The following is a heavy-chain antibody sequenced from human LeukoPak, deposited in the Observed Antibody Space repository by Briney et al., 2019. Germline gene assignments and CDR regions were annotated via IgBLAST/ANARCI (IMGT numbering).Heavy chain of an antibody. CDR2: ISWNSGSI. D-gene: IGHD3-10*01. CDR1: GFTFDDYA. CDR3: AKEKGLLWFGELNAFDI. Sequence: PGRSLRLSCAASGFTFDDYAMHWVRQAPGKGLEWVSGISWNSGSIGYADSVKGRFTISRDNAKNSLYLQMNSLRAEDTALYYCAKEKGLLWFGELNAFDIWGQGTMVTVSS. J-gene: IGHJ3*02. V-gene: IGHV3-9*01.